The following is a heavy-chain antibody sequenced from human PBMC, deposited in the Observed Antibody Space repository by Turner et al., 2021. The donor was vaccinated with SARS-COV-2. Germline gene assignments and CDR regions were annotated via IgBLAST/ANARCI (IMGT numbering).Heavy chain of an antibody. Sequence: EVQLVESGGGLVNPGGSLRLSCAASVFTFSSYNMNWVRQAPGKGLEWVSSISRSSSYIYYADSVKGRFTISRDNAKNSMYLQMNSLRAEDTAVYYCARDIFAYYYDSSGYPDWGQGTLVTVSS. CDR3: ARDIFAYYYDSSGYPD. CDR2: ISRSSSYI. D-gene: IGHD3-22*01. CDR1: VFTFSSYN. V-gene: IGHV3-21*01. J-gene: IGHJ4*02.